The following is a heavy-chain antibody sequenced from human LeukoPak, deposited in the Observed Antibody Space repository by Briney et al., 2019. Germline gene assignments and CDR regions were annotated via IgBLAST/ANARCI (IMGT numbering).Heavy chain of an antibody. Sequence: PGGSLRLSCAASGFTVSSNYMSWVRQAPGKGLEWVSVIYSGGSTYYADSVKGRFTISRDNSKNTLYPQMNSLRAEDTAVYYCARDSSSWNGNYFDYWGQGTLVTVSS. V-gene: IGHV3-66*02. CDR1: GFTVSSNY. CDR3: ARDSSSWNGNYFDY. CDR2: IYSGGST. J-gene: IGHJ4*02. D-gene: IGHD6-13*01.